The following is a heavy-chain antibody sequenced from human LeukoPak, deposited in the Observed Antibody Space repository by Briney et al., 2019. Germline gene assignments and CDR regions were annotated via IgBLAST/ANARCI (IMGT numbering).Heavy chain of an antibody. J-gene: IGHJ6*02. D-gene: IGHD5-12*01. CDR2: IKQDGSEK. CDR3: ARTRLDYGMDV. CDR1: GFTFSSYW. Sequence: GGSLRLSCAASGFTFSSYWMSWVRQAPGKGLEWVANIKQDGSEKYYVDSVKGRFTISRDNAKNTLYLQMNSPRAEDTAVYYCARTRLDYGMDVWGQGTTVTVSS. V-gene: IGHV3-7*01.